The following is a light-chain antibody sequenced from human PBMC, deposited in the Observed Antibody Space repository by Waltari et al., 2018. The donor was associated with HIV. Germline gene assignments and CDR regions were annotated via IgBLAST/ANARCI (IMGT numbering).Light chain of an antibody. CDR3: QQYDNPGVT. J-gene: IGKJ4*01. CDR2: HAS. Sequence: DNQMSPSPSSLSPSVGYRVTTTCQASQDISTYLNWYPQKPGKAPSLLIYHASNLETGVPSRFSGSGSGTDFTFTISSLQTEDIATYYCQQYDNPGVTFGGGTKVEIK. CDR1: QDISTY. V-gene: IGKV1-33*01.